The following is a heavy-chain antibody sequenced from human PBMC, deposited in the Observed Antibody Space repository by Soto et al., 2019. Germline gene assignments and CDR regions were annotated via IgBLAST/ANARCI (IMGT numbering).Heavy chain of an antibody. V-gene: IGHV4-4*02. CDR1: GGSISSSNW. J-gene: IGHJ4*02. CDR2: IYHSGST. D-gene: IGHD5-12*01. Sequence: SETLSLTCAVSGGSISSSNWWSWVRQPPGKGLEWIGEIYHSGSTNYNPSLKSRVTISVDKSKNQFSLKLSSVTAADTAVYYCASRGSGGYDLRQFDYWGQGTLVTVSS. CDR3: ASRGSGGYDLRQFDY.